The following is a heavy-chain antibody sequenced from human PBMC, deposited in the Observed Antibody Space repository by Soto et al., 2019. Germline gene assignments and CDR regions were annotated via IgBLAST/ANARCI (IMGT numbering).Heavy chain of an antibody. J-gene: IGHJ4*02. CDR3: ARGNLDYYGSWLDY. CDR2: INHSGST. V-gene: IGHV4-34*01. CDR1: GGSFSGYY. D-gene: IGHD3-10*01. Sequence: QVQLQQWGAGLLKPSETLSLTCAVYGGSFSGYYWSWIRQPPGKGLEWIGEINHSGSTNYNPSLKSRVTISVDTSKNQFSLNLSSVTAADTAVYYCARGNLDYYGSWLDYWGQGTLVTVSS.